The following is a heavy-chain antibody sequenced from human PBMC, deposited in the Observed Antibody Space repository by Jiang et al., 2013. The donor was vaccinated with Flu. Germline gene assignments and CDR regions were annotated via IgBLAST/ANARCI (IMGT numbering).Heavy chain of an antibody. D-gene: IGHD3-3*02. J-gene: IGHJ4*02. Sequence: GSLTLSCAASGFTQLLAMSGSASLRQGAGVGASVRHDGSNKFYVDSVKGRFTISRDNSRNTLYLQMNSLRPEDTAVYYCATLRGSSFDTYLADFWGQGTLVTVSS. V-gene: IGHV3-30*02. CDR3: ATLRGSSFDTYLADF. CDR2: VRHDGSNK. CDR1: GFTQLLA.